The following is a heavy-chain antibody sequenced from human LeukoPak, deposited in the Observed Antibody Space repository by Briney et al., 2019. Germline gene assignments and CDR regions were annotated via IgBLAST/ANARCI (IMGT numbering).Heavy chain of an antibody. CDR1: GGSISSGGYY. CDR2: IYYSGST. Sequence: SETLSLTCTVSGGSISSGGYYWSWIRQHPGKGLEWIGYIYYSGSTYYNPSLKSRVTISVDTSKNQFSLKLSSVTAADTAVYHCARDPVDTAMAPGWYFDYWGQGTLVTVSS. D-gene: IGHD5-18*01. V-gene: IGHV4-31*03. CDR3: ARDPVDTAMAPGWYFDY. J-gene: IGHJ4*02.